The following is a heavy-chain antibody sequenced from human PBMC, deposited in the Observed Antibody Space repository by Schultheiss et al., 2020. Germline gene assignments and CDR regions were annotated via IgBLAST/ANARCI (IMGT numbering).Heavy chain of an antibody. D-gene: IGHD4-11*01. Sequence: GGSLRLSCAASGFTFSSYAMHWVRQAPGKGLEWVAVISYDGSNKYYADSVKGRFTISRDNSKNTLYLQMNSLRAEDTAVYYCAREPYSNYYYYYYGMDVWGQGTTVTVSS. CDR3: AREPYSNYYYYYYGMDV. CDR1: GFTFSSYA. V-gene: IGHV3-30*01. CDR2: ISYDGSNK. J-gene: IGHJ6*02.